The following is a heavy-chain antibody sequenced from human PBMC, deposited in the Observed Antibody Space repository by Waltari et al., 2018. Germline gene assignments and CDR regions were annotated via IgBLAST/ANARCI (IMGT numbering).Heavy chain of an antibody. Sequence: QVQLVQSGAEVKKPGASVKVSCKASGYTFTGYYMHWVRPAPGQGLEWMGRINPNSGNTGYAQKFQGRVTITRNTSISTAYMELSSLRSEDTAVYYCARGPYGSGSPEIDYWGQGTLVTVSS. CDR2: INPNSGNT. J-gene: IGHJ4*02. CDR3: ARGPYGSGSPEIDY. D-gene: IGHD3-10*01. V-gene: IGHV1-8*03. CDR1: GYTFTGYY.